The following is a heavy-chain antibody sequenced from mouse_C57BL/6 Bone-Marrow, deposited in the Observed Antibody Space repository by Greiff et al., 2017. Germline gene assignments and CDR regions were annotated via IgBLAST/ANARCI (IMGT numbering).Heavy chain of an antibody. Sequence: VQLQQSGPELVKPGASVKISCKASGYSFTDYNMNWVKQSNGKSLEWIGVINPNYGTTSYNQQFKGKATLTVDQSSSTAYMQLNSLTSEDSAVYYCARSGEEGYYYAMDYWGQGTSVTVSS. D-gene: IGHD3-1*01. J-gene: IGHJ4*01. CDR1: GYSFTDYN. CDR2: INPNYGTT. V-gene: IGHV1-39*01. CDR3: ARSGEEGYYYAMDY.